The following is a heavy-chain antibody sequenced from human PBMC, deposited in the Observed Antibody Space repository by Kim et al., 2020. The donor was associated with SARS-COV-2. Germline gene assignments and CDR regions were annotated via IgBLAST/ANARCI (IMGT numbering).Heavy chain of an antibody. J-gene: IGHJ5*02. V-gene: IGHV4-34*01. D-gene: IGHD4-17*01. Sequence: SETLSLTCAVYGGSFSGYYWSWIRQPPGKGLEWIGEINHSGSTNYNPSLKSRVTISVDTSKNQFSLKLSSVTAADTAVYYCARGKLLDDYPLQVSWFDPWGQGTLVTVSS. CDR3: ARGKLLDDYPLQVSWFDP. CDR1: GGSFSGYY. CDR2: INHSGST.